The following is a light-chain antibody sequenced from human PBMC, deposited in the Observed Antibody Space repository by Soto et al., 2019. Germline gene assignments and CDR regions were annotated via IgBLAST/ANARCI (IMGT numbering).Light chain of an antibody. CDR1: SSDVGSYNL. V-gene: IGLV2-23*02. CDR3: CSYPGSSTYV. J-gene: IGLJ1*01. CDR2: EVS. Sequence: QSALTQPASVSGSPGQSMTISCTGTSSDVGSYNLVSWYQQHPGKAPKLMIYEVSKRPSGVSNRFSGSKSGNTASLTISGLKAEDEADYYCCSYPGSSTYVFGTGTKVTVL.